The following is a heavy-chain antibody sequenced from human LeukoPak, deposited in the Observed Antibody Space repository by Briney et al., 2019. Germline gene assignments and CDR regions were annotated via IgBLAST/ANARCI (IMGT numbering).Heavy chain of an antibody. CDR2: MKDDGSEE. Sequence: PGGGLRRSCAAAGLACRYCWISWVRQAPGEGLEWVACMKDDGSEEYCVDSVKGGFTISRDNARNSLFLQMNSLRAADTAVYYCAALDTATTTAGYWGQGTLVTVSS. CDR1: GLACRYCW. V-gene: IGHV3-7*01. CDR3: AALDTATTTAGY. J-gene: IGHJ4*02. D-gene: IGHD5-18*01.